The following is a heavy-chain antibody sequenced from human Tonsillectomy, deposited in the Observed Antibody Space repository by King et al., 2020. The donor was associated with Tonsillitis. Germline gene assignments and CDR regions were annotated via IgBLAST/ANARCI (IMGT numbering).Heavy chain of an antibody. V-gene: IGHV3-30*04. J-gene: IGHJ3*02. CDR3: ARAVYGGAFDI. CDR1: GFTFNSFS. D-gene: IGHD2/OR15-2a*01. CDR2: TSYDGSKK. Sequence: QLVQSGGGVVQPGRSLRLSCAASGFTFNSFSMYWVRQAPGKGLERVAGTSYDGSKKYYADSVKGRFTISRDNSINTVNLQMNSLTTEDTTIYYCARAVYGGAFDIWGQGTMVTVSS.